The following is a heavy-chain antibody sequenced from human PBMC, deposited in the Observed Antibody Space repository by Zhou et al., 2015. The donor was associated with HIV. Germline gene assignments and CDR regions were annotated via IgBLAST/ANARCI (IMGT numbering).Heavy chain of an antibody. D-gene: IGHD1-26*01. Sequence: QVQLVQSGAEVKKPGSSVKVSCTGPRDTFNNYPISWVRQAPGQGLEWMGGIIPSFDTKNYAQKFQGRVTITADESTSTAYMELSSLRSEDTAVYYCARGPPSGSCDYWGQGTLVTVSS. J-gene: IGHJ4*02. CDR1: RDTFNNYP. CDR3: ARGPPSGSCDY. V-gene: IGHV1-69*01. CDR2: IIPSFDTK.